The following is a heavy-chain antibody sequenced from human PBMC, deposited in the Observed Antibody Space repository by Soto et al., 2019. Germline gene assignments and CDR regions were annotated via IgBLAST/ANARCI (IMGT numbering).Heavy chain of an antibody. V-gene: IGHV3-30*18. J-gene: IGHJ4*02. D-gene: IGHD6-6*01. CDR1: ASPSVATA. Sequence: PGGSLDSPVQPLASPSVATACTGSARLQAMGLEWVAVILYEGSEKWFADSVKGRFTISRDNSKNTLYLQMNSLRAEDTAMYYCAKDPEYRTSSLRNYFEYWGQGTPVTVSS. CDR3: AKDPEYRTSSLRNYFEY. CDR2: ILYEGSEK.